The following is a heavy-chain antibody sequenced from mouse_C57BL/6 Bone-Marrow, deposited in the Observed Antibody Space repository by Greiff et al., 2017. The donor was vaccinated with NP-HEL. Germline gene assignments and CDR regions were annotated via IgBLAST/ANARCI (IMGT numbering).Heavy chain of an antibody. V-gene: IGHV1-81*01. CDR1: GYTFTSYG. CDR3: ERYWSYGRRTWFAY. D-gene: IGHD2-12*01. CDR2: IYPSSGNT. J-gene: IGHJ3*01. Sequence: QVQLQQSGAELARPGASVKLSCKASGYTFTSYGISWVKQRPGQGLEWIGEIYPSSGNTYYNEKFKGKATLTADTSSSTTYMERRSMTSEDSAVYFCERYWSYGRRTWFAYWGQGTLVTVSA.